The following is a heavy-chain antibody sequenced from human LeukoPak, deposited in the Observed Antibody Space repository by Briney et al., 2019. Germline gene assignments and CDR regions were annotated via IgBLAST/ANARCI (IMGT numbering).Heavy chain of an antibody. CDR1: GGSINSYY. Sequence: PSETLSLTCTVSGGSINSYYGSWIRQPAGKGLEWIGRIYSSGSTNYNPSLKSRVSMSVDTSKNQFSLQLTSVTAADTAVYYCARGGKATVVTMWGQGILVTVSS. CDR3: ARGGKATVVTM. J-gene: IGHJ4*02. V-gene: IGHV4-4*07. CDR2: IYSSGST. D-gene: IGHD4-23*01.